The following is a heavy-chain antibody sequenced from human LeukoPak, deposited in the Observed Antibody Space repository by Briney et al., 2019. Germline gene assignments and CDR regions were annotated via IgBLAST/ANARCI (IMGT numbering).Heavy chain of an antibody. J-gene: IGHJ5*02. V-gene: IGHV4-59*12. CDR2: IYYSGST. CDR1: GGSISSYY. CDR3: ARDLGDQDDEIQNWFDP. Sequence: SETLSLTCTVSGGSISSYYWSWIRQPPGKGLEWIGYIYYSGSTNYNPSLKSRVTISVDTSKNQFSLKLSSVTAADTAVYYCARDLGDQDDEIQNWFDPWGQGTLVTVSS. D-gene: IGHD5-24*01.